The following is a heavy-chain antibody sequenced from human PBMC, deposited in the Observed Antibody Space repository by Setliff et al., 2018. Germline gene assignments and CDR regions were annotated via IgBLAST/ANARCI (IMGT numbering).Heavy chain of an antibody. D-gene: IGHD3-22*01. Sequence: SETLSLTCTVSGDSINYYYWTWIRQPPGKGLEWIGYIYHSGGANYNPSLKSRVTISVATSKKQFSLNLSSVTAADTAVYYCARVASIMILVDIFFPNDAFDSWGQGTMVTVSS. CDR2: IYHSGGA. J-gene: IGHJ3*02. V-gene: IGHV4-59*12. CDR1: GDSINYYY. CDR3: ARVASIMILVDIFFPNDAFDS.